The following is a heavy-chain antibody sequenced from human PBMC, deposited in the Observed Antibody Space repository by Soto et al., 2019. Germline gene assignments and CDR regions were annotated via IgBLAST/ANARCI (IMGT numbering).Heavy chain of an antibody. J-gene: IGHJ4*02. D-gene: IGHD6-19*01. V-gene: IGHV3-74*01. Sequence: PGGSLRLSCAASGFTFTTYWMHWVRQGPGKGPVWVSRITPDGSGTNYVDSVKGRFTISRDNAKNTLYLQMNSLRAEDTAIYYCAIPSGLTVTGPDYWGQGTLVTVSS. CDR1: GFTFTTYW. CDR3: AIPSGLTVTGPDY. CDR2: ITPDGSGT.